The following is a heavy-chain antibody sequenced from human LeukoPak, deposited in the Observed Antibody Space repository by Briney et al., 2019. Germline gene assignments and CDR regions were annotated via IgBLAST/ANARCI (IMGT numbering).Heavy chain of an antibody. Sequence: SVKVSCKASGYTFTSYGISWVRQAPGQGLEWMGRIIPILGIANYAQKFQGRVTITADKSTSTAYMELSSLRSEDTAVYYCARSYGQIYYYYGMDVWGQGTTVTVSS. CDR1: GYTFTSYG. CDR3: ARSYGQIYYYYGMDV. J-gene: IGHJ6*02. D-gene: IGHD5-18*01. V-gene: IGHV1-69*04. CDR2: IIPILGIA.